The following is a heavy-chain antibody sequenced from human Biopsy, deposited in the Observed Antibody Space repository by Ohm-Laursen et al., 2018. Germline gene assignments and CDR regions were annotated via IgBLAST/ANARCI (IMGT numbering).Heavy chain of an antibody. J-gene: IGHJ4*02. Sequence: SLRLSCTASGFTFSSYSMNWVRQAPGKGLEWVSSISSSSSYIYYADSVKGRFTISRDNAQNSLYLQMNNLRVEDTAVYYCARERGRKSIAATDYWGQGVLVTVSS. V-gene: IGHV3-21*06. CDR1: GFTFSSYS. CDR2: ISSSSSYI. CDR3: ARERGRKSIAATDY. D-gene: IGHD6-6*01.